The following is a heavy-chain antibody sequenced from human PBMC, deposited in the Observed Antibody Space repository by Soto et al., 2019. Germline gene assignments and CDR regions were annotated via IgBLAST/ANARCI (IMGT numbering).Heavy chain of an antibody. CDR3: AREHNDKHDVFGI. CDR1: GGPFSSYY. CDR2: IYYIGST. V-gene: IGHV4-59*01. Sequence: PSETRSPTGTVSGGPFSSYYWSWIRQPPGRRLEWIGYIYYIGSTNYSPSLKSRVTISVHTPKNQFSLKLSSVSAADPAVYYCAREHNDKHDVFGIWGQGTMVTVSS. J-gene: IGHJ3*02.